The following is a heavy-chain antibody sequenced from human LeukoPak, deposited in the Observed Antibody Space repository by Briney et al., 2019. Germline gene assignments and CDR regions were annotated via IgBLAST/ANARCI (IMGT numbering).Heavy chain of an antibody. CDR3: ARRRGWKQQLVYFDY. V-gene: IGHV4-59*08. CDR2: LFHSGTR. Sequence: SETLPLTCTVSGGSITSYYWSWIRQPPGKGLEWSGYLFHSGTRRYNPSLRSRVTISADTTKNQIFLTLNSTTAADTAVYYCARRRGWKQQLVYFDYWGQGTLASVSS. D-gene: IGHD1-1*01. J-gene: IGHJ4*02. CDR1: GGSITSYY.